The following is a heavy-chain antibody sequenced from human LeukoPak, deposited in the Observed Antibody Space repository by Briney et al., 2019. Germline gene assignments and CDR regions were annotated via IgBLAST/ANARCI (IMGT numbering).Heavy chain of an antibody. Sequence: GALVKVSCKASGYTFTGYYMHWVRQAPGQGLEWMGGIIPIFGTANYAQKFQGRVTITTDESTSTAYMELSSLRSEDTAVYYCARSLYCSSTSCYPRLHPLGNYYYYYYMDVWGKGTTVTVSS. CDR2: IIPIFGTA. D-gene: IGHD2-2*01. CDR1: GYTFTGYY. CDR3: ARSLYCSSTSCYPRLHPLGNYYYYYYMDV. J-gene: IGHJ6*03. V-gene: IGHV1-69*05.